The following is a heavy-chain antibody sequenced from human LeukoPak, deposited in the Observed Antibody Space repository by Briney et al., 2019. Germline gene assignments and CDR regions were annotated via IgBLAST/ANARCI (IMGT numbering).Heavy chain of an antibody. CDR1: GYTFTGYY. CDR2: INPNSGGT. CDR3: AREGYYDSSGYKNWFDP. J-gene: IGHJ5*02. Sequence: ASVKVSCKASGYTFTGYYMHWVRQAPGQGLEWMGRINPNSGGTNYAQKFQGRVTMTRDTSISTAYMELSRLRSDDTAVYCCAREGYYDSSGYKNWFDPWGQGTLVTVSS. D-gene: IGHD3-22*01. V-gene: IGHV1-2*06.